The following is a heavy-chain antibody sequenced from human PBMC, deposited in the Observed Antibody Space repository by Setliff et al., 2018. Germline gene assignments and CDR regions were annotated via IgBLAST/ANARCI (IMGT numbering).Heavy chain of an antibody. CDR2: ISPYNDNT. V-gene: IGHV1-18*01. CDR1: GYNFAESI. Sequence: ASVKVSCKASGYNFAESIVSWVRQAPGQGPEWMGWISPYNDNTKSAQKFQGRFTMTTDTSTSTAYMELRSLRYDDTAVYYCARSFDSGFYHQRDAYDIWGQGTLVTVSS. D-gene: IGHD5-12*01. J-gene: IGHJ3*02. CDR3: ARSFDSGFYHQRDAYDI.